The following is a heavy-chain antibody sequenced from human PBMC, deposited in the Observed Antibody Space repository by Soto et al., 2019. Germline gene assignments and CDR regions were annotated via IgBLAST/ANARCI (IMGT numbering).Heavy chain of an antibody. CDR3: AKYRAAMDWFDP. Sequence: EVQLLESGGGLVQPGGYLRLSCAASGFTFSSYAMSWVRQAQGKGLEWVSAISGSGGSTYYADSVKGRFTISRDNSKNTLYLQMNSLRAEDTAVYYCAKYRAAMDWFDPCGQGTLVTVSS. V-gene: IGHV3-23*01. D-gene: IGHD2-2*01. CDR1: GFTFSSYA. CDR2: ISGSGGST. J-gene: IGHJ5*02.